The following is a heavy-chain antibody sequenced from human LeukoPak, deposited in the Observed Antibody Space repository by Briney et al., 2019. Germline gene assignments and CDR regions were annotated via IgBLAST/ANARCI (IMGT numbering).Heavy chain of an antibody. J-gene: IGHJ4*02. V-gene: IGHV3-30*02. CDR1: GFTFSRSD. Sequence: GGSLRLSCAASGFTFSRSDMHWLRQASGKGLEWVAFIRYDGSDKYYGNSVKGRFTISRDNSKNTLYLQMYSLRAEDTAVYYCAKADGDAPFDRWGQGTLVTVSS. CDR2: IRYDGSDK. D-gene: IGHD2-2*01. CDR3: AKADGDAPFDR.